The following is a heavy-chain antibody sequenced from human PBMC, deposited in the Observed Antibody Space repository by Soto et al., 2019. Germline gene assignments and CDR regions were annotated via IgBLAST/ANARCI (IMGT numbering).Heavy chain of an antibody. J-gene: IGHJ4*02. CDR3: AKNLIFTNVDY. CDR2: IGGSGGST. V-gene: IGHV3-23*01. CDR1: VFTFSSYA. D-gene: IGHD3-3*01. Sequence: PGGSLRLSCAASVFTFSSYAMSWVRQAPGKWLEWVSAIGGSGGSTXXAESVKGRXTMSRENSKNAXYLQMXGLGAEDTALYYCAKNLIFTNVDYWGQGTLVTVSS.